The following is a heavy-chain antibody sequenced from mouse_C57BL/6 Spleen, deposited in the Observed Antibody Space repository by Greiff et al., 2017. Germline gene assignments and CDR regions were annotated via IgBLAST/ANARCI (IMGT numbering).Heavy chain of an antibody. V-gene: IGHV14-1*01. CDR1: GFNIKDYY. Sequence: EVQLQQSGAELVRPGASVKLSCTASGFNIKDYYMHWVKQRPEQGLEWIGRIDPEDGDTEYAPKFQGKATMTADTSSNTAYLQLSSLTSDDTAVYYGTAAQATPYYSAMDYWGQGTSVTVSS. CDR3: TAAQATPYYSAMDY. J-gene: IGHJ4*01. D-gene: IGHD3-2*02. CDR2: IDPEDGDT.